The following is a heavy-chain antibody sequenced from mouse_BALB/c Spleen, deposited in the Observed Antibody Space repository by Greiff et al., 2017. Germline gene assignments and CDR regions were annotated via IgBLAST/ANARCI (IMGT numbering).Heavy chain of an antibody. Sequence: DVKLQESGTVLARPGASVKMSCKASGYTFTSYWMHWVKQRPGQGLEWIGAIYPGNSDTSYNQKFKGKAKLTAVTSTSTAYMELSSLTNEDSAVYYCTRQAARATWFAYWGQGTLVTVSA. D-gene: IGHD3-1*01. CDR3: TRQAARATWFAY. CDR1: GYTFTSYW. CDR2: IYPGNSDT. V-gene: IGHV1-5*01. J-gene: IGHJ3*01.